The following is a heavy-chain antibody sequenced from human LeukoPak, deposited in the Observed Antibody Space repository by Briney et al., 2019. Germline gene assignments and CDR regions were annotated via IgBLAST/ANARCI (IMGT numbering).Heavy chain of an antibody. Sequence: PSETLSLTCSVSGGSISSSSYYWGWIRQPPGKGLEWIGSIYYSGSTYYNPSLKSRVTISVDTSKNQFSLKLSSVTAADTAVYYCARAAGPYSSGWWQRRWFDPWGQGTLVTVSS. CDR1: GGSISSSSYY. CDR3: ARAAGPYSSGWWQRRWFDP. D-gene: IGHD6-19*01. CDR2: IYYSGST. J-gene: IGHJ5*02. V-gene: IGHV4-39*07.